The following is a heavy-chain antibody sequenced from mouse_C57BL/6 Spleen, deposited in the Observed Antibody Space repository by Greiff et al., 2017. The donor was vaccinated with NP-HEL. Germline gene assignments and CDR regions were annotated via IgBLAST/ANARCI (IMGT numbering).Heavy chain of an antibody. V-gene: IGHV1-18*01. CDR1: GYTFTDYN. D-gene: IGHD2-4*01. CDR3: ARGDYYYDYWYYDV. CDR2: INPNNGGT. Sequence: VQLQQSGPELVKPGASVKIPCKASGYTFTDYNMDWVKQSHGKSLEWIGDINPNNGGTIYNQKFKGKATLTVDKSSSTAYMELRSLTSEDTAVYYCARGDYYYDYWYYDVWGTGTTVTVSS. J-gene: IGHJ1*03.